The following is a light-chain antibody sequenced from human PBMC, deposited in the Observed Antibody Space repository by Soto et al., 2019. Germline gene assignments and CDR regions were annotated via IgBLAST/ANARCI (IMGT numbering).Light chain of an antibody. Sequence: EIVLTQSPGILSLSPGERATLSCRASQSISNTYLAWYQQKTGQAPRLLIYDASSRATGIPARFSGSGSGTDFTLTISRLEPEDFAVYYCQQYGTSPGLFTFGPGTKVDIK. CDR3: QQYGTSPGLFT. J-gene: IGKJ3*01. V-gene: IGKV3-20*01. CDR1: QSISNTY. CDR2: DAS.